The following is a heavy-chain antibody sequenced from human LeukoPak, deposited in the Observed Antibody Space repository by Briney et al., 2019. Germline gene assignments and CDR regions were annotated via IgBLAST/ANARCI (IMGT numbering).Heavy chain of an antibody. CDR2: IYHSGST. CDR3: ARVPDYGDYVGQIDY. V-gene: IGHV4-30-2*01. Sequence: PSETLSLTCAVSGGSISSGGYSWSWIRQPPGKGLEWIGYIYHSGSTYYNPSLKSRVTISVDRSKNQFSLKLSSVTAADTAVYYCARVPDYGDYVGQIDYWGQGTLVTVSS. CDR1: GGSISSGGYS. J-gene: IGHJ4*02. D-gene: IGHD4-17*01.